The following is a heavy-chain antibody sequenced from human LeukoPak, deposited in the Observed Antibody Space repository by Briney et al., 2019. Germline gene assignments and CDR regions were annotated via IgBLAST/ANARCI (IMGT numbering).Heavy chain of an antibody. J-gene: IGHJ4*02. D-gene: IGHD2-21*01. CDR3: ASFGIFWRSSY. V-gene: IGHV3-9*01. CDR2: ISWNSGSI. Sequence: GGSLRLSCAASGFTFDDYAMHWVRQAPGKGLEWVSGISWNSGSIGYADSVKGRFTISRDNVNNMLYLHMNSLRAEDTAVYYCASFGIFWRSSYWGQGTLVTVSS. CDR1: GFTFDDYA.